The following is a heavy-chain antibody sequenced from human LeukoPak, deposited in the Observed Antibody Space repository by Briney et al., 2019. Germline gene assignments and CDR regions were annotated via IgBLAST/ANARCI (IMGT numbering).Heavy chain of an antibody. D-gene: IGHD6-13*01. CDR3: AREGIAAADYAFDI. Sequence: SETLSLTCTVSGGSISSYYWSWIRQPPGKGLEWIGYIYYSGSTNYNPSLKSRVTISVDTSKNQFSLKLSSVTAADTAVYYCAREGIAAADYAFDIWGQGTMVTASP. CDR1: GGSISSYY. CDR2: IYYSGST. V-gene: IGHV4-59*01. J-gene: IGHJ3*02.